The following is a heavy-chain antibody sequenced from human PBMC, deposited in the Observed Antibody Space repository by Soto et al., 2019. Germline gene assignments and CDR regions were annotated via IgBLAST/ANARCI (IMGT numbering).Heavy chain of an antibody. CDR2: IIPIFGTA. CDR1: GVTFSSYA. V-gene: IGHV1-69*13. J-gene: IGHJ4*02. D-gene: IGHD5-12*01. Sequence: ASVKVSCKDSGVTFSSYAISWVRQAPGQGLEWMGGIIPIFGTANYAQKFQGRVTITADESTSTAYMELSSLRSEHTAVYYWARERGGGYSGYEYGYWGQGTLAT. CDR3: ARERGGGYSGYEYGY.